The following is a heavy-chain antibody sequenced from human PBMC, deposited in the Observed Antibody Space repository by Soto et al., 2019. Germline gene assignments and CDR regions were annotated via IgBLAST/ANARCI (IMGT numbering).Heavy chain of an antibody. CDR1: GFTFSSYW. CDR2: IKQDGSEK. CDR3: ARDYGGPGPYYYYGMDV. Sequence: PGGSLRLSCAASGFTFSSYWMSWVRQAPGKGLEWVANIKQDGSEKYYVDSVKGRFTISRDNAKNSLYLQMNSLRAEDTAVYYCARDYGGPGPYYYYGMDVWGQGTTVTVSS. D-gene: IGHD5-12*01. V-gene: IGHV3-7*01. J-gene: IGHJ6*02.